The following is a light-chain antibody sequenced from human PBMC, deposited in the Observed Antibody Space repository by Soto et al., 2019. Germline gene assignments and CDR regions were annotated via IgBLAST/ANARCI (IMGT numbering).Light chain of an antibody. V-gene: IGKV1-5*01. CDR2: GAY. Sequence: DIQMTQSPPTLSASVGDRVTITCRASQSIRNYLAWYQQMPGKAPELLIYGAYNLQSGVPSRFSGSGSGTEFTLTISSLQPDDFATYFCQHHNSYSQTFGQGTKVEIK. J-gene: IGKJ1*01. CDR3: QHHNSYSQT. CDR1: QSIRNY.